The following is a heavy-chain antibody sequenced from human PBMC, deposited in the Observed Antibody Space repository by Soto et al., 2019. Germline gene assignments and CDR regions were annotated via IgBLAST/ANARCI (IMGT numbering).Heavy chain of an antibody. V-gene: IGHV3-7*03. J-gene: IGHJ4*02. CDR3: ARLTETATAFVD. CDR2: IKQDGSVK. D-gene: IGHD5-18*01. Sequence: VGFLRLCCRAFGLARRTHWLSLVRKAPGKGLEWVANIKQDGSVKHYVDSVRGRFTISRDNAKNSLFLQMNSLSAEDTAVYYCARLTETATAFVDWGQRTPVTVSS. CDR1: GLARRTHW.